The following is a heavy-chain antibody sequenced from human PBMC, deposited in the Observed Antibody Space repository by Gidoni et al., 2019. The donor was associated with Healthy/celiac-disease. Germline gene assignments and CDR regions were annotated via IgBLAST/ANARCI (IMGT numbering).Heavy chain of an antibody. D-gene: IGHD4-17*01. V-gene: IGHV4-59*01. Sequence: QVHLQESGPGLVKPSETLSLTCTAPGGSISSYYWSWIRQPPGKGLEWIGYIYYSGSTNYNPSLKSRVTISVDKSKNQFSLKLSSVTAADTAVYYCARGGDKRRGCAFDIWGQGTMVTVSS. CDR1: GGSISSYY. CDR2: IYYSGST. CDR3: ARGGDKRRGCAFDI. J-gene: IGHJ3*02.